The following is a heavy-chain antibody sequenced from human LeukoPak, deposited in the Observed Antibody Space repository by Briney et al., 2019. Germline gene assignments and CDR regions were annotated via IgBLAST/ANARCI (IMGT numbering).Heavy chain of an antibody. V-gene: IGHV4-59*01. CDR3: ARGDSIHSKGRDP. Sequence: PSETLSLTCTVSGGSTSSYSWNWIRQPPGRGLEWIGYMYYRGSTNFNPSLRSRVTMSLDTSKNQFSLKLRSVTAADTAVYYCARGDSIHSKGRDPWGQGTLVTVSS. CDR1: GGSTSSYS. J-gene: IGHJ5*02. CDR2: MYYRGST. D-gene: IGHD3-16*01.